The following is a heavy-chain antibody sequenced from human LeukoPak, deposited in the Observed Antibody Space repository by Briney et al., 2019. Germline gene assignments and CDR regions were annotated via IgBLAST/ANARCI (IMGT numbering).Heavy chain of an antibody. CDR2: INPNSGGT. CDR1: GYTFTSYG. Sequence: ASVKVSCKASGYTFTSYGISWVRQAPGQGLEWMGWINPNSGGTNYAQKFQGRVTMTRDTSISTAYMELSRLRSDDTAVYYCARSFGYVAVPSWGQGTLVTVSS. J-gene: IGHJ4*02. D-gene: IGHD6-19*01. V-gene: IGHV1-2*02. CDR3: ARSFGYVAVPS.